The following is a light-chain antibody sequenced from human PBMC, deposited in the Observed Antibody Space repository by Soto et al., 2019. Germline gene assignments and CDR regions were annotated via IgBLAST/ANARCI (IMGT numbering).Light chain of an antibody. V-gene: IGLV2-14*03. Sequence: QSALTQPASVSGSPGQSITISCTGTSSDVGGYNYGSWYQHHPGKAPKLMIYDVSNRPSGVSNRFSGSKSGNTASLTISGPQPEHEADYYCSSYTTSNTLQIVLGTGTKLTVL. J-gene: IGLJ1*01. CDR2: DVS. CDR3: SSYTTSNTLQIV. CDR1: SSDVGGYNY.